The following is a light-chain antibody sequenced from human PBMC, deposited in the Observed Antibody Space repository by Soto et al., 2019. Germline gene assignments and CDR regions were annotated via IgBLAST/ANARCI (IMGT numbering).Light chain of an antibody. CDR3: CSYAGSYTSRV. V-gene: IGLV2-11*01. J-gene: IGLJ2*01. CDR1: SSDVGGYNY. Sequence: QSVLTQPRSVSGSPGQSVTISCTGTSSDVGGYNYVSWYQQHPGKAPKLMINDVSKRPSGVPDRFSGSKSGNTASLTISGLQAEDEGAYYCCSYAGSYTSRVFGGGTKVTVL. CDR2: DVS.